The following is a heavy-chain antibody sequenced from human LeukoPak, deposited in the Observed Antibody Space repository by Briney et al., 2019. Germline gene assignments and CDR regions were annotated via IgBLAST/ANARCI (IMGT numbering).Heavy chain of an antibody. J-gene: IGHJ4*02. V-gene: IGHV3-30*01. Sequence: GRSLRLSCAASGFTFSSYATHWVRQAPGKGLEWVAVISYDGSNKYYADSVKGRFTISRDNSKNTLYLQMNSLRAEDTAVYYCARDGGGIAAAGPYYFDYWGQGTLVTVSS. D-gene: IGHD6-13*01. CDR1: GFTFSSYA. CDR2: ISYDGSNK. CDR3: ARDGGGIAAAGPYYFDY.